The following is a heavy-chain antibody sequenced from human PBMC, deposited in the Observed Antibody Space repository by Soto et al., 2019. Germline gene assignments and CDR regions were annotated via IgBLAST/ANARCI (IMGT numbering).Heavy chain of an antibody. J-gene: IGHJ6*02. V-gene: IGHV3-30-3*01. Sequence: GGSLRLSCAASGFTFSSYAMHWVRQAPGKGLEWVAVISYDGSNKYYADSVKGRFTISRENSKNTLYLQMNSLRAEDTAVYYCARDQQIRLYYYYYGMDVWGQGTTVTVSS. D-gene: IGHD6-13*01. CDR2: ISYDGSNK. CDR1: GFTFSSYA. CDR3: ARDQQIRLYYYYYGMDV.